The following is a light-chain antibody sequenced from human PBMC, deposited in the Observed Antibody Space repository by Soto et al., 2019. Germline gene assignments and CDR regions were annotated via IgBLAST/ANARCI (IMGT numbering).Light chain of an antibody. J-gene: IGLJ2*01. CDR1: SSDVGGYNY. Sequence: QSVLTQPASVSASPGQSITLSCTGTSSDVGGYNYVSWYQQHPGKAPKLMIYDVSNRPSGVSNRFSGSKSGNTASLIISGLQSEDEAEYYCSSYTTSRTLIFGGGTQLTVL. V-gene: IGLV2-14*03. CDR3: SSYTTSRTLI. CDR2: DVS.